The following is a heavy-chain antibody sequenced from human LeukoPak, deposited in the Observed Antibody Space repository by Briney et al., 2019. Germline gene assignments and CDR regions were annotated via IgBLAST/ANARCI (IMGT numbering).Heavy chain of an antibody. CDR2: IYHSGRT. CDR1: GYSISSGYY. V-gene: IGHV4-38-2*02. CDR3: AGDIVVVPAAMEAHTFDY. J-gene: IGHJ4*02. Sequence: PSETLSLTCAVSGYSISSGYYCGWIRHPPGKGREWIGSIYHSGRTYYNPSLKSRVTISVDTSKNQFYLKLSSVTAADTAVYYCAGDIVVVPAAMEAHTFDYWGQGTLVTVSS. D-gene: IGHD2-2*01.